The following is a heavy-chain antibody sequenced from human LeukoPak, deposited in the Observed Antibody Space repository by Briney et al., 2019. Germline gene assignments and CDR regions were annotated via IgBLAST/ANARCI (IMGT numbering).Heavy chain of an antibody. CDR3: AKGYDDFWSGYFDY. CDR2: ISYDGSNK. Sequence: GGSLRLSCAASGFTFSSYGMHWVRQAPGKGLEWVALISYDGSNKHYADSVKGRFTISRDNSKNTLYLQMNSLRAEDTAVYYCAKGYDDFWSGYFDYWGQGTLVTVSS. D-gene: IGHD3-3*01. V-gene: IGHV3-30*18. J-gene: IGHJ4*02. CDR1: GFTFSSYG.